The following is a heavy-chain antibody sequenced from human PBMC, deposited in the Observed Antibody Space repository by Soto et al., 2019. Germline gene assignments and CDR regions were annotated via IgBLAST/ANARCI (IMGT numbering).Heavy chain of an antibody. D-gene: IGHD1-26*01. CDR1: GGTFSSYA. CDR2: IIPIFGTA. Sequence: GASVKVSCKASGGTFSSYAISWVRQAPGQGLEWMGGIIPIFGTANYAQKFQGRVTITADESTSTAYMELSSLRSGDTAVYYCARDPNFHSVFDYWGQGTLVTVSS. CDR3: ARDPNFHSVFDY. V-gene: IGHV1-69*13. J-gene: IGHJ4*02.